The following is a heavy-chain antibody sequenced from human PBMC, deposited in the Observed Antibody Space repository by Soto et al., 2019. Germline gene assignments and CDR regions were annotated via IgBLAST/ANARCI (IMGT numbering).Heavy chain of an antibody. J-gene: IGHJ1*01. CDR2: IYYSGST. CDR1: GGSISSSSYY. V-gene: IGHV4-39*01. Sequence: QLQLQESGPGLVKPSETLSLTCTVSGGSISSSSYYWGWIRQPPGKGLEWIGSIYYSGSTYYNPSLKSRVSISVDTSKNQFSLKLSSVTAADTAVYYCARHPQLANDYGDYGPFFYFQHWGQGTLVTVSS. CDR3: ARHPQLANDYGDYGPFFYFQH. D-gene: IGHD4-17*01.